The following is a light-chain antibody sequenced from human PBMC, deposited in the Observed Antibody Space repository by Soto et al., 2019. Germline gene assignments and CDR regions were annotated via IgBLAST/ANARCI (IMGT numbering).Light chain of an antibody. CDR1: QEISNY. CDR3: QQYDNLPMYT. CDR2: DAS. J-gene: IGKJ2*01. V-gene: IGKV1-33*01. Sequence: DIQMTQFPSSLSESLGDRFTITCQASQEISNYLNCYQQKQGKAPKLLIYDASNLETGVPSRFSGSGSGTDFTFTISSLQPEDIATYYCQQYDNLPMYTFGQGTKLEIK.